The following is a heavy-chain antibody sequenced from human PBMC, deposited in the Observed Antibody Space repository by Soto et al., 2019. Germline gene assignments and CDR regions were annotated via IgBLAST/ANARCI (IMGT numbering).Heavy chain of an antibody. D-gene: IGHD1-26*01. V-gene: IGHV1-69*06. CDR3: AGGVGAGGSFDI. CDR1: GGTFSSYA. CDR2: IIPIFGTA. J-gene: IGHJ3*02. Sequence: QVQLVQSGAEVKKPGSSVKVSCKASGGTFSSYAISWVRQAPGQGLEWMGGIIPIFGTANYAQKFQGRVTITGDKSTSKAEGGLGSLGSEDTAVYYWAGGVGAGGSFDIGSKGKLVTVSS.